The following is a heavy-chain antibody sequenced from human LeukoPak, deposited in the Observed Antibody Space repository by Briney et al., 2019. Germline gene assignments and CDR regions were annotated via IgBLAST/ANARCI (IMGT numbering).Heavy chain of an antibody. J-gene: IGHJ4*02. D-gene: IGHD6-13*01. V-gene: IGHV3-48*03. CDR1: GFMFNIHE. CDR2: MSNVGGTT. Sequence: GGSLRLSCVASGFMFNIHEMSWVRQAPGKGLEWISYMSNVGGTTHYADSVKGRFTVSRDNAKNSLYLQMDSLRVEDTAVYYCARVEGEQQLDYWGQGTLVTVSS. CDR3: ARVEGEQQLDY.